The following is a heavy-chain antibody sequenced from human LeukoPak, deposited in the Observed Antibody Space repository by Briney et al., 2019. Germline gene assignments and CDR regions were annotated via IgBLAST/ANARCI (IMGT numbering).Heavy chain of an antibody. CDR1: GYTFTSYG. J-gene: IGHJ5*02. D-gene: IGHD3-10*01. CDR2: ISAYNGNT. V-gene: IGHV1-18*01. Sequence: ASVKVSCKASGYTFTSYGISWVRQAPGQGLEWMGWISAYNGNTNYAQKLQGRVTMTTDTSTSTAYMELSSLRSEDTAVYYCARAVIHDYYGSGSYPNWFDPWGQGTLVTVSS. CDR3: ARAVIHDYYGSGSYPNWFDP.